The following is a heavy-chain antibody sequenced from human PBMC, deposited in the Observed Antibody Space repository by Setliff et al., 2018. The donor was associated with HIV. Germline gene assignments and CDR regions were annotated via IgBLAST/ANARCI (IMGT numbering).Heavy chain of an antibody. Sequence: PGGSLRLSCAASGFTFSDHYMDWVRQSPGKGLEWVSYISSSGSTIYYADSVKGRFTISRDNAKNSLYLQMNSLRAEDTAVYYCARDRAPLVPATAGYWGQGTLVTVSS. D-gene: IGHD2-2*01. J-gene: IGHJ4*02. V-gene: IGHV3-11*04. CDR3: ARDRAPLVPATAGY. CDR1: GFTFSDHY. CDR2: ISSSGSTI.